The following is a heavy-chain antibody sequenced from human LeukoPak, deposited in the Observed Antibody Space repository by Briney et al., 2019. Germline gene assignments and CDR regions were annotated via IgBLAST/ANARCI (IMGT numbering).Heavy chain of an antibody. CDR1: GYTFTGYY. Sequence: GASVKVSCKASGYTFTGYYMHWVRQAPGQELEWMGWINPNSGGTNYAQKFQGRVTMTRDTSISTAYMELSRLRSDDTAVYYCARLSRYDSSGYDFDYWGQGTLVTVSS. V-gene: IGHV1-2*02. CDR2: INPNSGGT. D-gene: IGHD3-22*01. J-gene: IGHJ4*02. CDR3: ARLSRYDSSGYDFDY.